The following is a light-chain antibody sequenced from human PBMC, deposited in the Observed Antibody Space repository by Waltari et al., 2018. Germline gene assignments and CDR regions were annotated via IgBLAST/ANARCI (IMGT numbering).Light chain of an antibody. V-gene: IGKV3D-15*01. Sequence: EIVLTQPPATLSVSPGDRATLSCRASQRVSNNLAWYQQKPGQTPRLLIYGASIRATGIPARFSGSGSGTEFTLTISSLQSEDFAVYYCHQYNRWPRTFGQGTKVEIK. J-gene: IGKJ1*01. CDR2: GAS. CDR3: HQYNRWPRT. CDR1: QRVSNN.